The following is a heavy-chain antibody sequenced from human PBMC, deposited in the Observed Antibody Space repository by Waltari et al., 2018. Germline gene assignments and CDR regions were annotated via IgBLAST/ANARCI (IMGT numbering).Heavy chain of an antibody. CDR1: EVTYDRLG. CDR3: ARGFEGEAWTRDIHSYNFGLDV. D-gene: IGHD3-9*01. CDR2: VNPILARV. J-gene: IGHJ6*02. Sequence: QVQLVQSGTEVKRPGSSVKVSCKASEVTYDRLGISWVRQAPGQGLVWMGRVNPILARVEYAEKLQGRVTISADESTNTFYMELASLRSEDTALYYCARGFEGEAWTRDIHSYNFGLDVWGQGTTVIVSS. V-gene: IGHV1-69*18.